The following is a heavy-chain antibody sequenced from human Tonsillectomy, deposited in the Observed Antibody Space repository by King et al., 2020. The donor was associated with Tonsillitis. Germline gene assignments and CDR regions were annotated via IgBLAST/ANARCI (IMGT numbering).Heavy chain of an antibody. CDR2: IKQGGSDK. V-gene: IGHV3-7*03. CDR1: KFTFSSNW. CDR3: ARERYSSSWQHRDFDY. J-gene: IGHJ4*02. D-gene: IGHD6-13*01. Sequence: VQLVESGGGLVQPGGSLRLSCAASKFTFSSNWMSWVRQTPGKGLEWGANIKQGGSDKYYVDSVEGRFTISRDNAKNSLYLQMNSLRAEDTAVYYCARERYSSSWQHRDFDYWGQGTLVTVSS.